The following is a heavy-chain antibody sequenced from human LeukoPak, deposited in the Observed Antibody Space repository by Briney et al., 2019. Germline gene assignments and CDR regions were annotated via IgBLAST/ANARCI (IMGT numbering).Heavy chain of an antibody. CDR1: GFTFSSHD. D-gene: IGHD3-10*01. V-gene: IGHV3-30*03. CDR2: ASSDVSHR. Sequence: GGSLRLSCAASGFTFSSHDMLWVRQAPGKGPEWVAVASSDVSHRYYGASVKGRFTISRDNSKNTLYLQMNSLRTEDTALYYCVPAASSGTYFEYWGQGTLVTVSS. J-gene: IGHJ4*02. CDR3: VPAASSGTYFEY.